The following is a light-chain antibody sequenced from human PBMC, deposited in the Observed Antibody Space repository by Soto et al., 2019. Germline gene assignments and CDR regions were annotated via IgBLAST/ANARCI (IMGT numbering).Light chain of an antibody. CDR1: QSISSY. Sequence: DIQMTQSPSSLSASVEDRVTITCRASQSISSYLNWYQQKPGKAPNLLIYAASSLQSGVPSRFSGSGSGTDFTLTISSLQPEDFATYYCQQSYSTLMYTFGQGTKLEIK. CDR2: AAS. CDR3: QQSYSTLMYT. V-gene: IGKV1-39*01. J-gene: IGKJ2*01.